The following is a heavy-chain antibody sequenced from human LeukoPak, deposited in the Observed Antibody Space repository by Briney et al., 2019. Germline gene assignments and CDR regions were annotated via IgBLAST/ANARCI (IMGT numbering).Heavy chain of an antibody. CDR1: GGSISSYY. Sequence: SETLSLTCTVSGGSISSYYWSWIRQPPGKGLEWIGSIYHSGSTYYNPSLKSRVTISVDTSKNQFSLKLSSVTAADTAVYYCARAPPYCSGGSCYSTFFDYWGQGTLVTVSS. D-gene: IGHD2-15*01. CDR2: IYHSGST. J-gene: IGHJ4*02. CDR3: ARAPPYCSGGSCYSTFFDY. V-gene: IGHV4-38-2*02.